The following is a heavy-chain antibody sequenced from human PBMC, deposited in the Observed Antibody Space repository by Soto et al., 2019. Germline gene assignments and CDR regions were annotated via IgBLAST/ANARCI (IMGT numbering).Heavy chain of an antibody. CDR2: IYYSGST. CDR3: AGVGAIAPAVLNWLDP. D-gene: IGHD6-13*01. CDR1: GGSMSSGGYY. V-gene: IGHV4-31*03. Sequence: PSETLSLTCTVSGGSMSSGGYYWSWIRQHPGKGLEWIGYIYYSGSTYYNPSLKSRVTISVDTSKNEFSLKLNSVTGADTAVYYCAGVGAIAPAVLNWLDPWGQGTLVTVSS. J-gene: IGHJ5*02.